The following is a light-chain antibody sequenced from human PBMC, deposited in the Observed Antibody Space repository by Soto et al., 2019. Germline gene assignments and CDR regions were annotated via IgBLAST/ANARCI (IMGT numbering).Light chain of an antibody. Sequence: EIVLTQSPGTLSLSPGERATLSCRASQRVNNNYLAWYQQKPCQAPRLLIYGASRRATGIPDRFSGSGSGTDFTLTISRLEPEDFAVYYCQQYVGSPFTFGPGTKVDIK. CDR2: GAS. V-gene: IGKV3-20*01. J-gene: IGKJ3*01. CDR3: QQYVGSPFT. CDR1: QRVNNNY.